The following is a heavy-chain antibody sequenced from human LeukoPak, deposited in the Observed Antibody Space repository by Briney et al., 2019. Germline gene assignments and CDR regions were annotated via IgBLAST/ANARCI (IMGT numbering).Heavy chain of an antibody. J-gene: IGHJ4*02. D-gene: IGHD3-9*01. V-gene: IGHV3-7*01. CDR3: ARRDYDPLTGFSLDY. CDR1: GFTFSNYW. CDR2: IKQDGSEK. Sequence: GGSLRLSCAASGFTFSNYWMSWVRQAPGKGLEWVANIKQDGSEKYYVDSVKGRFTISRDNAKNSLYLQMSSLRAEDTAVYYCARRDYDPLTGFSLDYWGQGTLVTVSS.